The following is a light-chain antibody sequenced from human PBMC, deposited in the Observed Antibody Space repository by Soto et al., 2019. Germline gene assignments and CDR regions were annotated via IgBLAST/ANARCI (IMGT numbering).Light chain of an antibody. CDR3: QQSSNWPRIT. J-gene: IGKJ5*01. Sequence: EIVLTQSPGTLSLSPGERATLSCWASQSVTSYLAWYQQKPGQAPRLLIYDASNRATGIPARFSGSGSGTDFTLTISSLEPEDFAVYYCQQSSNWPRITFGQGTRLEIK. V-gene: IGKV3-11*01. CDR1: QSVTSY. CDR2: DAS.